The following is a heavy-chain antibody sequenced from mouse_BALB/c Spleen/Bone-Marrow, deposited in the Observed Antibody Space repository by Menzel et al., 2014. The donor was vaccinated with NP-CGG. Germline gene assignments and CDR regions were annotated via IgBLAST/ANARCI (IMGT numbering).Heavy chain of an antibody. CDR1: GFTFSNYG. V-gene: IGHV5-6*01. CDR2: ISSGGSYT. J-gene: IGHJ4*01. D-gene: IGHD2-3*01. Sequence: VRLKDSGGDLVKPGGSLKLSCAASGFTFSNYGMSWVRQTPDKRLEWVATISSGGSYTYYPDSVKGRFTISRDNAKNTLYLQMSSLKSEDTAMYYCARRDGGPMDYWGQGTSVTVSS. CDR3: ARRDGGPMDY.